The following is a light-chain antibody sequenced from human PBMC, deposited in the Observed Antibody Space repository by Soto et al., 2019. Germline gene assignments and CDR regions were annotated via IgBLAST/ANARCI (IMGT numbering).Light chain of an antibody. CDR1: SSNIGAGYD. V-gene: IGLV1-40*01. J-gene: IGLJ3*02. CDR2: GNS. CDR3: QSYDSSLSCWV. Sequence: QSVLTQPPSVSGAPGQRVTISCTGSSSNIGAGYDVHWYQQLPGTAPKLLIYGNSNRPSGVPDRLSDSKSGTSASLAITGLQAEDEADYYCQSYDSSLSCWVFGGGTQLTVL.